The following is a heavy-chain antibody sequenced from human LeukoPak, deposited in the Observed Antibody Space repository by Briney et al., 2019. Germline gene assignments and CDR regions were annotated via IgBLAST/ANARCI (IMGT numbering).Heavy chain of an antibody. J-gene: IGHJ3*02. Sequence: GASVKVSCKASGYTFTSYYMHWVRQAPGQGLEWMGIINPSGGSTSYAQKFQGRVTMTRDTYTSKVYMEVSSLRSEDTAVYYCARDITMIVVPTKRRPSAFDIWGQGTMVTVSS. CDR2: INPSGGST. V-gene: IGHV1-46*01. CDR3: ARDITMIVVPTKRRPSAFDI. D-gene: IGHD3-22*01. CDR1: GYTFTSYY.